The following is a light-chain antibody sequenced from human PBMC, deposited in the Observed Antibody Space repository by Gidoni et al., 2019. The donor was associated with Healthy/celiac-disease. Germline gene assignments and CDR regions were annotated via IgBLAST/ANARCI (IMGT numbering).Light chain of an antibody. CDR1: QSISSY. Sequence: DIQMTQSPSSLSASVGDRVTITCRASQSISSYLNWYQQKPGKAHKLLIYAASNLQSGVPSVFSGRGSGTDFTLTISSRQPEDFATYYCQPSSNIPITFGQGTRLEIK. V-gene: IGKV1-39*01. CDR2: AAS. CDR3: QPSSNIPIT. J-gene: IGKJ5*01.